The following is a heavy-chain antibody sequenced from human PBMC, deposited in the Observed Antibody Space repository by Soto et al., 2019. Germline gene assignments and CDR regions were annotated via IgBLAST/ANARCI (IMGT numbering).Heavy chain of an antibody. CDR2: ISSSSSYI. D-gene: IGHD2-8*02. CDR3: ARGGLSRSAFDI. CDR1: GFTFSSYS. V-gene: IGHV3-21*01. Sequence: EVQLVESGGGLVKPGGSLRLSCAASGFTFSSYSMNWVRQAPGKGLEWVSSISSSSSYIYYAVSVKGRFTISRDNAKNSLYLKINSLGAEDAAVYYCARGGLSRSAFDIWGQGTMVTVSS. J-gene: IGHJ3*02.